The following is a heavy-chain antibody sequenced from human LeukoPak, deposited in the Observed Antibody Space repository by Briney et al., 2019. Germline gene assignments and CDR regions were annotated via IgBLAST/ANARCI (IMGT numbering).Heavy chain of an antibody. V-gene: IGHV3-23*01. CDR2: ISASGSST. Sequence: GGSLRLSCAASGFTFSSYAMSWVRQAPGKGLEWVSGISASGSSTYYADSVKGRFTISRDTSQNMLYLQMNSLRAEDTAVYYCATYSSGWSLGGYWGQGTLVTVSS. J-gene: IGHJ4*02. CDR3: ATYSSGWSLGGY. CDR1: GFTFSSYA. D-gene: IGHD6-19*01.